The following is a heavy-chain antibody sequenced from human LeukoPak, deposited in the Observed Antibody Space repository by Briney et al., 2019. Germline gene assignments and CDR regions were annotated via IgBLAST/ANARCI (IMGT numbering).Heavy chain of an antibody. CDR2: IYYSGST. CDR1: GGSISGGGYY. D-gene: IGHD2-15*01. Sequence: SQTLSLTCTVSGGSISGGGYYWSWIRQHPGTGLEWIGYIYYSGSTYYNPSLKSRVTISVDTSKNQFSLKLSSVTAADTAVYYCARDRASALGYCSGGSCYYYYYGMDVWGKGTTVTVSS. J-gene: IGHJ6*04. CDR3: ARDRASALGYCSGGSCYYYYYGMDV. V-gene: IGHV4-31*03.